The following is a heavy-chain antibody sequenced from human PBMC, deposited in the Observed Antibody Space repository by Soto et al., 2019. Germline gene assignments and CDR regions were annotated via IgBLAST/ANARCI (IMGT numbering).Heavy chain of an antibody. Sequence: GESLKISCKGSGYSFTSYWISWVRQMPGKGLEWMGRIDPSDSYTNYSPSFQGHVTISADKSISTAYLQWSSLKASDTAMYYWAGPLYFYDGGGYYGLYYYGMGVWDKGTRVTVS. V-gene: IGHV5-10-1*01. D-gene: IGHD3-22*01. J-gene: IGHJ6*04. CDR2: IDPSDSYT. CDR1: GYSFTSYW. CDR3: AGPLYFYDGGGYYGLYYYGMGV.